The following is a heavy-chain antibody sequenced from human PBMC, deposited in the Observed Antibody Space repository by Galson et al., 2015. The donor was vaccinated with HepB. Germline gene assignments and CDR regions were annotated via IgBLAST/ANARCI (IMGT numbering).Heavy chain of an antibody. J-gene: IGHJ4*02. V-gene: IGHV3-48*01. CDR1: GFTFSSYS. D-gene: IGHD2-21*02. CDR2: ISSSSSTI. Sequence: SLRLSCAASGFTFSSYSMNWVRQAPGKGLEWVSYISSSSSTIYYADSVKGRFTIFRDNAKNSLYLQMNSLRVEDTAVYYCARGGLRDLPFRSDYWGQGTLVTGSS. CDR3: ARGGLRDLPFRSDY.